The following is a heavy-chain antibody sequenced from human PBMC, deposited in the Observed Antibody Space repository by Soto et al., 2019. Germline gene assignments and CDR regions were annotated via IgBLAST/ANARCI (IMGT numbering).Heavy chain of an antibody. D-gene: IGHD2-2*01. V-gene: IGHV4-34*01. Sequence: KPSETLSLTCAVSGGSFSGYYWSWVRQTPGKGLEWIGDINHTGGSNYNPSLKSRVMISVDTAKTQFSLNVTSVTAADTAAYYCAREVGYYSATRRNLYFDYWGPGTLVTVSS. J-gene: IGHJ4*02. CDR1: GGSFSGYY. CDR2: INHTGGS. CDR3: AREVGYYSATRRNLYFDY.